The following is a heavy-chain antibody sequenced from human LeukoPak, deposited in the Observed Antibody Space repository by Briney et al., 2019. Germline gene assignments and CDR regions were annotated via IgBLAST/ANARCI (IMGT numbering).Heavy chain of an antibody. Sequence: SETLSLTCTVSGTSISTYYWSWIRQPPGKRLEWIGYVYHSGTTNYNPSLKSRVTISVDTSKNQFSLKLSSVTAADTAVYYCARAYYDFWSGYAFDIWGQGTMVTVSS. CDR2: VYHSGTT. V-gene: IGHV4-59*12. D-gene: IGHD3-3*01. CDR1: GTSISTYY. CDR3: ARAYYDFWSGYAFDI. J-gene: IGHJ3*02.